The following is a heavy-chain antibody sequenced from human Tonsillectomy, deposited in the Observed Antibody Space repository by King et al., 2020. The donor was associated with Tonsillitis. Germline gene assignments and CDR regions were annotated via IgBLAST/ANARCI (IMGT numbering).Heavy chain of an antibody. CDR2: ICYIVST. V-gene: IGHV4-39*01. D-gene: IGHD3-9*01. CDR1: GDSISSSSYY. Sequence: LQLQESGPGLVKPSETLSLTCTVSGDSISSSSYYWGWIRQPPGKGLEWIGSICYIVSTYYNPSLKSRVTISVDTSKNQFSLKLSSVTAADTAVYYCERHGSVYDILTGYYKGSWFDPWGQGTLVTVSS. CDR3: ERHGSVYDILTGYYKGSWFDP. J-gene: IGHJ5*02.